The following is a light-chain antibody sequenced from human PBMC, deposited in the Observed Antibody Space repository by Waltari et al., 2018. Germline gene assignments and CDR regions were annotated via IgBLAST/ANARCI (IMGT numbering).Light chain of an antibody. CDR3: QQYYSTPWT. CDR2: WAS. V-gene: IGKV4-1*01. J-gene: IGKJ1*01. CDR1: QSVLYSSNNKNY. Sequence: DIVMTQSPDSLAVSLGERATINCKSSQSVLYSSNNKNYLAWYQPKPEQPPKLLIYWASTRESGVPDRFSGSGSGTDFTLTISSLQAEDVAVYYCQQYYSTPWTFGQGTKVEIK.